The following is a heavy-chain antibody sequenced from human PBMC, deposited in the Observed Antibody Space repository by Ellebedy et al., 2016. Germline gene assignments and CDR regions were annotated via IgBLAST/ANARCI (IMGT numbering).Heavy chain of an antibody. CDR3: ARDQAHNSGWNDY. V-gene: IGHV1-18*01. Sequence: YAQNLQGRVTMTTDTSTSTAYMELRSLRSDDTAVYYCARDQAHNSGWNDYWGQGTLVTVSS. J-gene: IGHJ4*02. D-gene: IGHD6-19*01.